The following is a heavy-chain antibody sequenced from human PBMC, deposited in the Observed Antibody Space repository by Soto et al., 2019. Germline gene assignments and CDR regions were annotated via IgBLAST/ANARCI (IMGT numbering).Heavy chain of an antibody. V-gene: IGHV5-51*01. CDR1: GNSFTTNW. CDR2: IYPGDSDT. CDR3: ARQGYSYGYDN. D-gene: IGHD5-18*01. J-gene: IGHJ4*02. Sequence: GESLKISCQGSGNSFTTNWIAWVRQMPGKGLEWMGIIYPGDSDTRYSPSFQGQVTISVDKSISTAYLQWSSLKASDTAMYYCARQGYSYGYDNWGQGSQVTVSS.